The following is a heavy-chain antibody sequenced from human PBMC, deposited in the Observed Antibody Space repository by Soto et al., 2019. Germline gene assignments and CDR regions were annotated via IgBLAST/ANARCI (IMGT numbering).Heavy chain of an antibody. CDR3: ARQPAAYYGLDAFDI. D-gene: IGHD2-2*01. V-gene: IGHV1-69*02. J-gene: IGHJ3*02. Sequence: GAPGKVSFKASGGTFSSYTISWVRQAPGQGLEWVGRIIPILGIANYAQKFQGRVTITADKSTSTAYMELSSLRSEDTAVYYCARQPAAYYGLDAFDIWGQGTMVTVSS. CDR1: GGTFSSYT. CDR2: IIPILGIA.